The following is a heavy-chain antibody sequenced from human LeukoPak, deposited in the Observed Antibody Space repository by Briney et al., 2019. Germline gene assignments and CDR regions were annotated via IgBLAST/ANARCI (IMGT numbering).Heavy chain of an antibody. CDR1: GFTFSSYA. Sequence: GGSLRLSCAASGFTFSSYAMSWVRQAPGKGLEWVSAICDSGGSTYYADSVKGRFTISRDNSKNTLYLQMNSLRAEDTVVYYCALDCSGGSCYLGRAFDIWGQGTMVTVSS. V-gene: IGHV3-23*01. D-gene: IGHD2-15*01. CDR3: ALDCSGGSCYLGRAFDI. J-gene: IGHJ3*02. CDR2: ICDSGGST.